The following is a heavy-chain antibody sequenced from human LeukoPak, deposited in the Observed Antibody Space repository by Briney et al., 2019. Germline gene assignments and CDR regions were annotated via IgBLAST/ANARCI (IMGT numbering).Heavy chain of an antibody. Sequence: ASVKVSCKASGYTFTSYGISWVRQAPGQGLEWMGWISAYNGNTNYAQKLQGRVTMTTDTSTSTACMELRSLRSDDTAVYYCASSPGGITMTELDYWGQGTLVTVSS. V-gene: IGHV1-18*01. D-gene: IGHD3-22*01. CDR2: ISAYNGNT. CDR3: ASSPGGITMTELDY. J-gene: IGHJ4*02. CDR1: GYTFTSYG.